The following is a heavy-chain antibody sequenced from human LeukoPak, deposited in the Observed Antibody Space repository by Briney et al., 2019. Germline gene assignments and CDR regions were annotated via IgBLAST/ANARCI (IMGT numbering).Heavy chain of an antibody. Sequence: EASVNVSCKASGYTFTSYGIRWVRQAPAQGLEWMGWISAYNGNTNHAQKLQGRVTMTTDTSTSTAYMELRSLRSDDTAVYYCARDQGYNWNDGAFDIWGQGTMVTVSS. CDR3: ARDQGYNWNDGAFDI. CDR1: GYTFTSYG. V-gene: IGHV1-18*01. D-gene: IGHD1-20*01. CDR2: ISAYNGNT. J-gene: IGHJ3*02.